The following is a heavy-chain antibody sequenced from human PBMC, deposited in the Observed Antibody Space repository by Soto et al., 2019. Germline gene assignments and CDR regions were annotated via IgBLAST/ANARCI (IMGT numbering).Heavy chain of an antibody. CDR1: GFTFSNYA. J-gene: IGHJ4*02. CDR3: AKHLMTTVTKGGLDS. V-gene: IGHV3-23*01. Sequence: GGSLRLSCAASGFTFSNYAMSWVRQAPGKGLEWVSAISYSSGTTYYVDSVKGRFTISRDNPQNTLYLEMNSLRAEDTAVYFCAKHLMTTVTKGGLDSWGQGTLVTVSS. CDR2: ISYSSGTT. D-gene: IGHD4-17*01.